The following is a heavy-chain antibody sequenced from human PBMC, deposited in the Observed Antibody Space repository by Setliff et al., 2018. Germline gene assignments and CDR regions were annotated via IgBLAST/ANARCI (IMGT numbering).Heavy chain of an antibody. Sequence: GGSLRLSCAASGFTFSSYGMHWVRQAPGKGLEWVAFIRYDGSSQYYADSVQGRFTVSRDNSRNTLYLYMNSLRGEDTAVYYCARDKGVISFDYWGQGTLVTVSS. CDR1: GFTFSSYG. V-gene: IGHV3-30*02. CDR3: ARDKGVISFDY. J-gene: IGHJ4*02. CDR2: IRYDGSSQ. D-gene: IGHD3-10*01.